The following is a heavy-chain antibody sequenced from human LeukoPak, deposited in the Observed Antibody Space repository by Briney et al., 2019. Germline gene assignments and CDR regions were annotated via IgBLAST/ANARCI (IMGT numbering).Heavy chain of an antibody. D-gene: IGHD2-15*01. CDR2: ITDRGNYI. CDR3: ARDIGCSGGSCYSGAFDI. V-gene: IGHV3-21*01. Sequence: GGSLRLSCAASGFSFTNYDMNWVRQAPGKGLEWVSSITDRGNYIYYADSVKGRFTVSRDNAKNSLYLQMNSLRAEDTAVYYCARDIGCSGGSCYSGAFDIWGQGTMVTVSS. CDR1: GFSFTNYD. J-gene: IGHJ3*02.